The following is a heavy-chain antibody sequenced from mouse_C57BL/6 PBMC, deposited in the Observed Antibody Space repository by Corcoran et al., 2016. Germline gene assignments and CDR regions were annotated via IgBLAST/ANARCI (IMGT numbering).Heavy chain of an antibody. J-gene: IGHJ2*01. CDR1: GYTFTDYY. CDR3: ARYRRQLRSFDY. D-gene: IGHD3-2*01. CDR2: INPNNGGT. V-gene: IGHV1-26*01. Sequence: EVQLQQSGPELVKPGASVKISCKASGYTFTDYYMNWVKQSHGKSLEWIGDINPNNGGTSYNQKFKGKATLTVDKSSSTAYMELRSLTSEDSAVYYCARYRRQLRSFDYWGQGTTLTVSS.